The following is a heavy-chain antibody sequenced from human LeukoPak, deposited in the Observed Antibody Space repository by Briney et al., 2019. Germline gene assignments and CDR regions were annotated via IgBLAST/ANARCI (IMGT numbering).Heavy chain of an antibody. Sequence: ETLSLTCTVSGGSISSYYWSWIRQPPGKGLEWIGYIYYSGSTNYNPSLKSRVTISVDTSKNQFSLKLSSVTAADTAVYYCARNNPVTIDYWGQGTLVTVSS. J-gene: IGHJ4*02. CDR1: GGSISSYY. D-gene: IGHD4-17*01. CDR3: ARNNPVTIDY. V-gene: IGHV4-59*01. CDR2: IYYSGST.